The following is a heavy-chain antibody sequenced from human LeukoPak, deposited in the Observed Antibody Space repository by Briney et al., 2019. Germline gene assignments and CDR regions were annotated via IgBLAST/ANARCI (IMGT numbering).Heavy chain of an antibody. J-gene: IGHJ6*04. CDR3: ARGPSIGYCSGGSCYGLYYYGMDV. CDR1: GGSFSGYY. D-gene: IGHD2-15*01. V-gene: IGHV4-34*01. CDR2: INHSGST. Sequence: SETLSLTCAVYGGSFSGYYWSWIRQPPGKGLEWIGEINHSGSTNYNPSLKSRVTISVDTSKNQFSLKLSSVTAADTAVYYCARGPSIGYCSGGSCYGLYYYGMDVWGKGTTVTVSS.